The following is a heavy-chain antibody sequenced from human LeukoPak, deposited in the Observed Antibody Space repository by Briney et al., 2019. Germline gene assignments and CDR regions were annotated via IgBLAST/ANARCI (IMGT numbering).Heavy chain of an antibody. CDR2: IYSGGST. V-gene: IGHV3-53*01. Sequence: TGGSLRLSCAASGFTVSSNYMSWVRQAPGKGLEWVSVIYSGGSTYYADSVRGRFTISRDNSKNTLYLQMNSLRAEDTAVYYCARGRTTIFGVVIPRGDYMDVWGKGTTVTVSS. CDR3: ARGRTTIFGVVIPRGDYMDV. D-gene: IGHD3-3*01. J-gene: IGHJ6*03. CDR1: GFTVSSNY.